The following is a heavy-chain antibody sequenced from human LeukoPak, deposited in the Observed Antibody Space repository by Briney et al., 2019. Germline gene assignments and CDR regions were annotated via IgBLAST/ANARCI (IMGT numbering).Heavy chain of an antibody. CDR3: ARESYDSSGYDNWFDP. CDR2: IKQDGSEK. CDR1: GFTFSSYW. V-gene: IGHV3-7*01. J-gene: IGHJ5*02. D-gene: IGHD3-22*01. Sequence: GGSLRLSCAASGFTFSSYWMSWVRQAPGKGLEWVANIKQDGSEKYYVDSVKGRFTISRDNDKNSLYLQMNSLRAEDTAVYYCARESYDSSGYDNWFDPWGQGTLVTVSS.